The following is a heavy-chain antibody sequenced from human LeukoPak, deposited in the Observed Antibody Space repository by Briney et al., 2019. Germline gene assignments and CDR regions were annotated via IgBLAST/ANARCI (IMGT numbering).Heavy chain of an antibody. J-gene: IGHJ6*03. D-gene: IGHD5-18*01. CDR3: ARVRGEVDTANYYYYYYMDV. CDR1: GYTFTSYG. Sequence: ASVKVSCKTSGYTFTSYGISWVRQAPGQGLEWMGWISAYNSNTNYAQKLRGRVIMTTDTSTSTAYMELSSLRSEDTAVYYCARVRGEVDTANYYYYYYMDVWGKGTTVTISS. CDR2: ISAYNSNT. V-gene: IGHV1-18*01.